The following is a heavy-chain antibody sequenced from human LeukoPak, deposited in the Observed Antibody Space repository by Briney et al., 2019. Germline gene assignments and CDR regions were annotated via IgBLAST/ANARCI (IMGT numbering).Heavy chain of an antibody. CDR3: ASTRPYDSSGYYYFAPYFDY. J-gene: IGHJ4*02. CDR2: ISDIGSI. CDR1: GGSISSYY. Sequence: SETLSLTCTVSGGSISSYYWSWIRQPPGKGLEWIAYISDIGSINYNPSLKSRVTISLDTSKNQFSLKLSSVTAADTAVYYCASTRPYDSSGYYYFAPYFDYWGQGTLVTVSS. D-gene: IGHD3-22*01. V-gene: IGHV4-59*12.